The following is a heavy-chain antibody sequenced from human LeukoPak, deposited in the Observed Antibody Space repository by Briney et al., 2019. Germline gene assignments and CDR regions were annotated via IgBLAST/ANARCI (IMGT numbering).Heavy chain of an antibody. CDR2: IYYSGST. Sequence: SETLSLTCTVSGGSISSYYWSWIRQPPGKGLEWIGYIYYSGSTNYNPSLKSRVTLSVDTSKNQFSLKLSSVTAADTAVYYCARFCNYYDSSGYYYGFDPWGQGTLVTVSS. D-gene: IGHD3-22*01. J-gene: IGHJ5*02. V-gene: IGHV4-59*01. CDR1: GGSISSYY. CDR3: ARFCNYYDSSGYYYGFDP.